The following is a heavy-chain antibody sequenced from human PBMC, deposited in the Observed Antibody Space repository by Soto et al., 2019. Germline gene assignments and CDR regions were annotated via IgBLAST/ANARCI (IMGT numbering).Heavy chain of an antibody. D-gene: IGHD6-13*01. Sequence: EVQLVESGGGVVRPGGSLRLSCTASGFTFDDHGMSWVRQAPGKGLEWVSAINWSGADTGYADSVKGRFTISRDNGKNSVFLQMNSRRAEDTALYYCARKNGIAGQCDVDVWGKGTRVSVSS. CDR2: INWSGADT. V-gene: IGHV3-20*04. CDR1: GFTFDDHG. J-gene: IGHJ6*04. CDR3: ARKNGIAGQCDVDV.